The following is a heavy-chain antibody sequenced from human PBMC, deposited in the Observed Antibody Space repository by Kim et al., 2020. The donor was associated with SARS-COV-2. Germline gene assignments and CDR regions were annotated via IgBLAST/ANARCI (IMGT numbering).Heavy chain of an antibody. Sequence: GESLQISCKGSGYSFTNYWIGWVRQMPGKGLEWMGIIYPGDSDIRYSPSFQGQVTISADKSISTAYVQWSSLKASDTAMYYCARQTPPTTGEFDYWGQGTLATVSS. V-gene: IGHV5-51*01. CDR2: IYPGDSDI. D-gene: IGHD4-4*01. CDR1: GYSFTNYW. CDR3: ARQTPPTTGEFDY. J-gene: IGHJ4*02.